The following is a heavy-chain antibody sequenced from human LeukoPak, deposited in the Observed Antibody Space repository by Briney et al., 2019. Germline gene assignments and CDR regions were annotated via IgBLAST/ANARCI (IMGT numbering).Heavy chain of an antibody. D-gene: IGHD3-16*01. CDR2: IHYSGST. CDR3: ARRGLNRQNFDY. CDR1: DDSINNNY. V-gene: IGHV4-59*08. Sequence: SETLSLTCTVSDDSINNNYWSWIRQPPGKELECIGYIHYSGSTNYNPFLKSRVTISIDTSKNQFSLKLNSVTAADTAVYYCARRGLNRQNFDYWGQGTLVTVSS. J-gene: IGHJ4*02.